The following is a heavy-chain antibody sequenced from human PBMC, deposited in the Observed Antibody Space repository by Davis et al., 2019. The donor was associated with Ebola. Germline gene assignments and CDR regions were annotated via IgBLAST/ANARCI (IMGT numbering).Heavy chain of an antibody. D-gene: IGHD2-2*01. CDR1: GYSFTSYW. CDR2: IYPGDSDT. J-gene: IGHJ5*02. V-gene: IGHV5-51*01. CDR3: ARRYCSSTSCPNWFDP. Sequence: PGGSLRLSCKGSGYSFTSYWIGWVRQMPGKGLEWMGIIYPGDSDTRYSPSFQGQVTISADKSISTAYLQWSSLKASDTAMYYCARRYCSSTSCPNWFDPWGQGTLVTVSS.